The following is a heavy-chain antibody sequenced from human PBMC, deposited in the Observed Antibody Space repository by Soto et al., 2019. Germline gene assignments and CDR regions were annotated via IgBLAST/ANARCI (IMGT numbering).Heavy chain of an antibody. V-gene: IGHV3-30-3*01. CDR3: ASGYCSGDSCYSTIYGMDV. CDR1: GFTFSSYA. J-gene: IGHJ6*02. Sequence: GGSLRLSCAASGFTFSSYAMHWVRQAPGKGLEWVAVISYDGSNKYYADSVKGRFTISRDNSKNTLYLQMNSLRAEDTAVYYCASGYCSGDSCYSTIYGMDVWGQGTTVTVSS. CDR2: ISYDGSNK. D-gene: IGHD2-15*01.